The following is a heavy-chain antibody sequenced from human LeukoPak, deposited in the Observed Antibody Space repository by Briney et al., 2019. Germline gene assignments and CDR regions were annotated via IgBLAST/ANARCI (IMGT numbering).Heavy chain of an antibody. CDR3: ATGSGDHVH. V-gene: IGHV4-4*07. Sequence: SETLSLTCSVSAGSINRWFWSWLRQPAGKGLEWIGRFQSSGSIIYNPSLRSRVTMSVDTSTNQFYLRLTSVTAADTAVYYCATGSGDHVHCGQGTPVTVSS. J-gene: IGHJ4*02. CDR2: FQSSGSI. D-gene: IGHD3-10*01. CDR1: AGSINRWF.